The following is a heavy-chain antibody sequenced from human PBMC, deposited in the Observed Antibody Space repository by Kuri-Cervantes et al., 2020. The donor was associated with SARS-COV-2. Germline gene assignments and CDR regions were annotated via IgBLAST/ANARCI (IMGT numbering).Heavy chain of an antibody. D-gene: IGHD3-3*01. J-gene: IGHJ4*02. CDR2: ICYSGST. V-gene: IGHV4-59*12. Sequence: SETLSLTCTVSGGSISSYYWSWIRQPPGKGLEWIGYICYSGSTNYNPSLKSRVTIPVDTSKNQFSLKLSSVTAADTAVYYCARGTGSYYDFWSGSNFDYWGQGTLVTVSS. CDR3: ARGTGSYYDFWSGSNFDY. CDR1: GGSISSYY.